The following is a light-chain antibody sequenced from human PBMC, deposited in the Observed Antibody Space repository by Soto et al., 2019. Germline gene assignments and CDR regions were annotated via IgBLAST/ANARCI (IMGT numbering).Light chain of an antibody. CDR1: QSVSIW. J-gene: IGKJ4*01. CDR3: QQYNSYSLT. CDR2: DAS. V-gene: IGKV1-5*03. Sequence: DIQMTQSPSTLSASVGDRVTITCRASQSVSIWLAWYQQKPGKAPNLLIYDASNLKSWVPSRFSGSGPGTEFTLTISSLQPDDFATYYCQQYNSYSLTFGGGTKVEI.